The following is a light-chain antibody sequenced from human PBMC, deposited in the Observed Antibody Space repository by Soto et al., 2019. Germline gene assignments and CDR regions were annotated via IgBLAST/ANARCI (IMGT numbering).Light chain of an antibody. J-gene: IGKJ4*01. V-gene: IGKV3-11*01. CDR1: QSVSRY. CDR3: QQRSNWPLT. Sequence: EIVLTQSPATLSLSPGERATLSCRASQSVSRYLAWYQQKPGQAPRLLIYDASNRATGIPARFSGSGFGTDFTLTISSLEPEDFAVYYCQQRSNWPLTFGGGTKVEIK. CDR2: DAS.